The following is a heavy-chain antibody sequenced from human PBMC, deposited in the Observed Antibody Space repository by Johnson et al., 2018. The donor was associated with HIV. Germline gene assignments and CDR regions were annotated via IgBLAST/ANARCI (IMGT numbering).Heavy chain of an antibody. CDR3: AKDQGGSYPYDAFDI. V-gene: IGHV3-20*04. CDR1: GFTFSDYY. Sequence: EQLVESGGGLVKPGGSLRLSCAASGFTFSDYYMSWIRQAPGKGLEWVSGINWNGDSTGYADSVKGRFTISRDNAKNSLYLQMNSLRAEDTAVYYCAKDQGGSYPYDAFDIWGQGTMVTVSS. D-gene: IGHD1-26*01. J-gene: IGHJ3*02. CDR2: INWNGDST.